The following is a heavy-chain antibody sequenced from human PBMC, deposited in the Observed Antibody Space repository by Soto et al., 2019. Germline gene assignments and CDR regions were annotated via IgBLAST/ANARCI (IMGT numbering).Heavy chain of an antibody. CDR1: GGTFSSYT. CDR2: IIPILGIA. Sequence: QVQLVQSGAEVKKPGSSVKVSCKASGGTFSSYTISWVRQAPGQGLEWMGRIIPILGIANYAQKFQGRVTITGDKSTRTAYMERSSLRSEDAAVYYCARGDGVGVDHNGTWGQGTLVTVSS. J-gene: IGHJ5*02. D-gene: IGHD2-21*01. CDR3: ARGDGVGVDHNGT. V-gene: IGHV1-69*02.